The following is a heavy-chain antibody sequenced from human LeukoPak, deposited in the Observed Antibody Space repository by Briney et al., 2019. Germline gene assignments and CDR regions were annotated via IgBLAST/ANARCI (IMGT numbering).Heavy chain of an antibody. CDR2: INRSGST. Sequence: SETLSLTCAVYGGSFSGYYWSWIRKPPGKGLEWIGEINRSGSTNYNPSLKSRVTISVDTSKNQFSLKLTSVTAADTAVYYCARGLSAIVHWGQGTPVTVSS. D-gene: IGHD2-21*02. J-gene: IGHJ4*02. CDR1: GGSFSGYY. V-gene: IGHV4-34*01. CDR3: ARGLSAIVH.